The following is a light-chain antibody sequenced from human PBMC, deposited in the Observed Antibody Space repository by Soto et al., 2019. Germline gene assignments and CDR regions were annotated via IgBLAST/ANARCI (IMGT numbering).Light chain of an antibody. CDR1: QSVSSN. CDR2: GAS. CDR3: QQYGSSPIT. J-gene: IGKJ5*01. V-gene: IGKV3-15*01. Sequence: EIVMTQSPATLSVSPGERATLSCRASQSVSSNLAWYHQKPGQAPCLLIYGASTRATGIPARFSGSGSGTDFTLTISRLEPEDFAVYYCQQYGSSPITFGQGTRLEIK.